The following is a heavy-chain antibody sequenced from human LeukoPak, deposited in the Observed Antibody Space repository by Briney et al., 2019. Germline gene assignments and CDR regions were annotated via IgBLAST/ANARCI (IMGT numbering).Heavy chain of an antibody. J-gene: IGHJ4*02. CDR1: GFTFSGSA. CDR2: IRSKANSYAT. D-gene: IGHD3-10*01. V-gene: IGHV3-73*01. CDR3: TRATMVRGVITKQFDY. Sequence: PGGSLRLSCAASGFTFSGSAMHWVRQASGKGLEWAGRIRSKANSYATAYAASVKGRFTISRDDSKNTAYLQMNSLKTEDTAVYYCTRATMVRGVITKQFDYWGQGTLVTVSS.